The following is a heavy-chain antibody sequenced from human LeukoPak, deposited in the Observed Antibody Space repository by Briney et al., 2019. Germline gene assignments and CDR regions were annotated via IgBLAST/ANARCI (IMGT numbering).Heavy chain of an antibody. CDR2: IYHSGST. Sequence: SETLSLTCTVSGGSISTYYWGWIRQPPGKGLEWIGSIYHSGSTYYNPSLKSRVTISVDTSKNQFSLKLSSVTAADTAVYYCARDYSSSWFDPWGQGTLVTVSS. CDR1: GGSISTYY. D-gene: IGHD6-13*01. J-gene: IGHJ5*02. CDR3: ARDYSSSWFDP. V-gene: IGHV4-38-2*02.